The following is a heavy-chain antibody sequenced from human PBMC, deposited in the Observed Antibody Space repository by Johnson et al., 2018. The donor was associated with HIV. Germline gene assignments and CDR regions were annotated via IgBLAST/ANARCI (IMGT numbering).Heavy chain of an antibody. D-gene: IGHD6-13*01. Sequence: VLLVESGGGLVQPGGSLRLSCAASGFTFDDHGMSWVRQGSGKGLEWVSGISWNSGSIGYADSVKGRFTISRDNAKNSLYLQMNSLRAEDTAVYYCARSPRAAEGAFDIWGQGTMVTVSS. CDR2: ISWNSGSI. CDR1: GFTFDDHG. CDR3: ARSPRAAEGAFDI. V-gene: IGHV3-20*04. J-gene: IGHJ3*02.